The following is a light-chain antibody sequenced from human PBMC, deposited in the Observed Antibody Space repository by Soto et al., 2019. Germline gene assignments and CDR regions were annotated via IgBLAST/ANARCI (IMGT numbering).Light chain of an antibody. CDR1: SGHSSYA. CDR2: LNSDGSH. Sequence: QPVLTQSPSASASLGASVKLTCTLSSGHSSYAIAWHQQQPEKGPRYLMKLNSDGSHSKGDGIPGRFSGSSSGAERYLTISSLQSEDEADYYCQTWGTGPVFGGGTKLTVL. CDR3: QTWGTGPV. V-gene: IGLV4-69*01. J-gene: IGLJ3*02.